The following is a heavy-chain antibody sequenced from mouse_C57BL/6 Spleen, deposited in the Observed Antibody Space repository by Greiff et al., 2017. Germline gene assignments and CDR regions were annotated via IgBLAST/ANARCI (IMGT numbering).Heavy chain of an antibody. Sequence: VQLQQSGPELVKPGASVKIPCKASGYTFTDYNMDWVKQSHGKSLEWIGDINPNNGGTIYNQKFKGKATLTVDKSSSTAYMELRSLTSEDTAVYYCARVRYYGSSYYFDYWGQGTTLTVSS. CDR3: ARVRYYGSSYYFDY. V-gene: IGHV1-18*01. J-gene: IGHJ2*01. D-gene: IGHD1-1*01. CDR1: GYTFTDYN. CDR2: INPNNGGT.